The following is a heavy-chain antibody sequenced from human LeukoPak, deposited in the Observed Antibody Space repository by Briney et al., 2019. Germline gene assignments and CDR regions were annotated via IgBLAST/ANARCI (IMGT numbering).Heavy chain of an antibody. CDR1: GYTFTSYY. J-gene: IGHJ4*02. Sequence: ASVKVSCKASGYTFTSYYMHWVRQAPGQGLEWMGIINPSGGSTSYAQKFQGRVTMTRDTSTSTVYMELSSLRSEDTAVYYCARDLAIVVVPAQKNFDYWGQGTLVTVSS. V-gene: IGHV1-46*01. D-gene: IGHD2-2*01. CDR2: INPSGGST. CDR3: ARDLAIVVVPAQKNFDY.